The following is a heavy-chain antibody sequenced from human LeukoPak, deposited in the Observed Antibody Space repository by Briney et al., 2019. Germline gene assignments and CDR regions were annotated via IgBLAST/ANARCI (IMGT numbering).Heavy chain of an antibody. J-gene: IGHJ3*02. Sequence: KPSETLSLTCTVSGGSISSSSYYWGWIRQPPGKGLEWIGSIYYSGSTYYNPSLKSRVTISVDTSKNQFSLKLSSVTAADTAVYYCARDSVVVTAIPGAFDIWGQGTMVTVSS. D-gene: IGHD2-21*02. CDR1: GGSISSSSYY. CDR3: ARDSVVVTAIPGAFDI. V-gene: IGHV4-39*07. CDR2: IYYSGST.